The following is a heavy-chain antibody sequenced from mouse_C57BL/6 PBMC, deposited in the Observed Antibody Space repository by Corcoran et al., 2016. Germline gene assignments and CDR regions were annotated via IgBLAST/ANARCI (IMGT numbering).Heavy chain of an antibody. CDR1: GYTFTDYY. V-gene: IGHV1-26*01. Sequence: EVQLQQSGPELVKPGASVKISCKASGYTFTDYYMNWVKQSHGKSLEWIGDINPNNGGTSYNQKFKGKATLTVDKSSSTAYMELGSLTSEDSAVYYCGRIYYAMDYWGQGTSVTVSS. CDR3: GRIYYAMDY. J-gene: IGHJ4*01. CDR2: INPNNGGT.